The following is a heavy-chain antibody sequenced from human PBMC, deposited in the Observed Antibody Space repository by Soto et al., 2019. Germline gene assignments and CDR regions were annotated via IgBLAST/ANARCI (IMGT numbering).Heavy chain of an antibody. CDR1: GGSISSYY. V-gene: IGHV4-59*01. Sequence: SETLSLTCTVSGGSISSYYWSWIRQPPGKGLEWIGYIYYSGSTNYNPSLKSRVTISVDTSKNQFSLKLSSVTAADTAVYYCARAPTVLSGSFRFDYWGQGTLVTSPQ. J-gene: IGHJ4*02. D-gene: IGHD1-26*01. CDR2: IYYSGST. CDR3: ARAPTVLSGSFRFDY.